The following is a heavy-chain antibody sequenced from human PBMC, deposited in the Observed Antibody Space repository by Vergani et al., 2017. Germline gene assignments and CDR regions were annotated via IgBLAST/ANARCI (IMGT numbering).Heavy chain of an antibody. CDR3: SGVVSIAGYYYYYMDV. CDR2: IYYSGST. J-gene: IGHJ6*03. V-gene: IGHV4-59*12. Sequence: QVQLQESGPGLVKPSETLSLTCTVSGGSISSYYWSWIRQPPGKGLEWIGYIYYSGSTNYNPSLKSRVTISVDTSKNQFSLKQSSVTAADTAVYYCSGVVSIAGYYYYYMDVWGKGTTVTVSS. D-gene: IGHD6-6*01. CDR1: GGSISSYY.